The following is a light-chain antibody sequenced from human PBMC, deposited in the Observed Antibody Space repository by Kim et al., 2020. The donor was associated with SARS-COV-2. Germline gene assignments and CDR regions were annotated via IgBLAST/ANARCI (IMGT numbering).Light chain of an antibody. CDR3: NSYAGNNRHV. CDR2: EVT. Sequence: GQSITISCTGTSSDVGGYNYVSWYQQHPGKAPKLIIYEVTKRPSGVPDRFSGSKSGNTASLTVSGLQAEDEAEYYCNSYAGNNRHVFGSGTKVTVL. J-gene: IGLJ1*01. V-gene: IGLV2-8*01. CDR1: SSDVGGYNY.